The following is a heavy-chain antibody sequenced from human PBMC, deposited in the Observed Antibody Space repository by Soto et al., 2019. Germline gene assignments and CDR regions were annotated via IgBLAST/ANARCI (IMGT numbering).Heavy chain of an antibody. J-gene: IGHJ6*02. CDR2: SSTYNGDT. V-gene: IGHV1-18*01. CDR3: AREGARPYYYYDMDV. Sequence: QVQLVQSGAEVKKPGASVKVSCKASGYSFTTYGIAWVRQAPGQGLEWVGWSSTYNGDTDYAQNLQGRVIMTTDTSTTTAYMELRSLRSDDTAVYYCAREGARPYYYYDMDVWGQGTTVSVSS. D-gene: IGHD1-26*01. CDR1: GYSFTTYG.